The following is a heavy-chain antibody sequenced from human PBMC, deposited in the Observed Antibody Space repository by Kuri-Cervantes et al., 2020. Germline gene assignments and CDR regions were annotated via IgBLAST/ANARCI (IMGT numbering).Heavy chain of an antibody. Sequence: SVKVSCKASGYTFTSYDINWVRQATGQGLEWMGGIIPIFGTTNYAQKFQGRVTITADESTSTAYMELSSLRSEDTAVYYCATPTGVFGNFDWLSFDYWGQGTLVTVSS. J-gene: IGHJ4*02. D-gene: IGHD3-9*01. CDR2: IIPIFGTT. V-gene: IGHV1-69*13. CDR3: ATPTGVFGNFDWLSFDY. CDR1: GYTFTSYD.